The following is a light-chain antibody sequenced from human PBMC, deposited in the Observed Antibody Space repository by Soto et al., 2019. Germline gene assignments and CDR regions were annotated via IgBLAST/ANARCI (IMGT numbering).Light chain of an antibody. J-gene: IGKJ5*01. V-gene: IGKV1-39*01. Sequence: DIQITQSPSSLSASVGDTVTITCRASQSIYIYLNWYQQTPGKAPNLLIFGASTLQSGVPSRFSGSGSGTDFTLTISGLLPEDFATYYCQQSYSPITFGQGTRLEIK. CDR3: QQSYSPIT. CDR1: QSIYIY. CDR2: GAS.